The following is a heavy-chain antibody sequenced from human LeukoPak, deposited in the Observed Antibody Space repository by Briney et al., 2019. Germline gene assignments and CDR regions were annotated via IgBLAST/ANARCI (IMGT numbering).Heavy chain of an antibody. CDR3: ARAPYSYGQNWFDP. CDR1: GGTFSSYA. D-gene: IGHD5-18*01. Sequence: AASVKVSCKASGGTFSSYAISWVRQAPGQGLEWMGGIIPIFGTANYAQKFQGRVTITTDESTSTAYMELSSLRSEDTAVYYCARAPYSYGQNWFDPWGQGTLVTVSS. V-gene: IGHV1-69*05. CDR2: IIPIFGTA. J-gene: IGHJ5*02.